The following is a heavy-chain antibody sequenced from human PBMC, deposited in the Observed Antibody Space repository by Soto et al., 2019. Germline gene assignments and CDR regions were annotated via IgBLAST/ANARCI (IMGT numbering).Heavy chain of an antibody. Sequence: QVQLVQSGAEVKKPGSSVKVSCKASGGTFSSYAISWVRQAPGQGLAWMGGIIPIFGTANYAQKFQGRVTLTADESTSTAYMELSSLRSEDTAVYYCAVLVDTAMGPRPYYYYYCMYVWGQGNTVTGSS. CDR2: IIPIFGTA. J-gene: IGHJ6*02. CDR1: GGTFSSYA. CDR3: AVLVDTAMGPRPYYYYYCMYV. D-gene: IGHD5-18*01. V-gene: IGHV1-69*01.